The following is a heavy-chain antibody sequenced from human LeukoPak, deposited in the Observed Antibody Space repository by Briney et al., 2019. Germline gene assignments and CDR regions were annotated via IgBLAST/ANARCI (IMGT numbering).Heavy chain of an antibody. CDR3: ARAQGYCSGGSCPGPYYFGY. D-gene: IGHD2-15*01. CDR2: IYSGGST. J-gene: IGHJ4*02. V-gene: IGHV3-53*01. CDR1: GFAFSIYA. Sequence: GGSLRLSCAASGFAFSIYAMSWVRQAPGKGLEWVAVIYSGGSTYYADSVKGRFTISRDNSKNTLYLQMNSLRAEDTAVYYCARAQGYCSGGSCPGPYYFGYWGQGTLVTVSS.